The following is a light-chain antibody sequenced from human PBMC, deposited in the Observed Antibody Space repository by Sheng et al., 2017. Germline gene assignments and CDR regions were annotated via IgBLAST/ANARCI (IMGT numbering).Light chain of an antibody. Sequence: EIVLTQSPGTLSLSPGERATLSCRASQSVSSNYLAWYQQKPGQAPRLLMYGASSRATGIPDTFSGSGSGTEFTLTISSLQSEDFAVYYCQHYNTWPYTFGQGTKLEIK. CDR2: GAS. CDR1: QSVSSNY. V-gene: IGKV3-20*01. J-gene: IGKJ2*01. CDR3: QHYNTWPYT.